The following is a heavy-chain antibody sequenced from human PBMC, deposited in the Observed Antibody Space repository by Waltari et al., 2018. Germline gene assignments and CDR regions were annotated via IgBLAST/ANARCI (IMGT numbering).Heavy chain of an antibody. CDR3: VRTHPSGWDY. D-gene: IGHD6-19*01. CDR1: GFTFSDCW. Sequence: EVQLVESGGGLVQPGGSLRLSCAASGFTFSDCWMSWVRQVPGKGMEGVANRNHDGSEKCYVDSVKGRFTSSRDNAKSSLYLQMNSLRVEDTAVYYCVRTHPSGWDYWGQGTLVTVSS. J-gene: IGHJ4*02. V-gene: IGHV3-7*01. CDR2: RNHDGSEK.